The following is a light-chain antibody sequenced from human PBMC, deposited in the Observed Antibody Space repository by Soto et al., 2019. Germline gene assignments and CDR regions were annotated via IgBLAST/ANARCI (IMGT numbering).Light chain of an antibody. Sequence: DIQMTQSPSTLSGSVGDXVTITCRASQTISSWLAWYQQKPGKAPKLLIYKASTLKSGVPSRFSGSGSGTEFTLTISSLQPDDFATYYCQQYNSYSEAFGQGTK. J-gene: IGKJ1*01. CDR1: QTISSW. V-gene: IGKV1-5*03. CDR3: QQYNSYSEA. CDR2: KAS.